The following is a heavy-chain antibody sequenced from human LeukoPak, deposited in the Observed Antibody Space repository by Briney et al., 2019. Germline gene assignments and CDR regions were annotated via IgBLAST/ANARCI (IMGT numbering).Heavy chain of an antibody. CDR2: INTNTGNP. V-gene: IGHV7-4-1*02. J-gene: IGHJ5*02. Sequence: ASVKVSCKASGYTFTSYAMNWVRQAPGQGLEWMGWINTNTGNPTYAQGFTGRFVFSLDTSVSTAYLQISSLKAEDTAVYYCAGVCRDGYHPSGWFAPWGQETLVTVS. CDR1: GYTFTSYA. CDR3: AGVCRDGYHPSGWFAP. D-gene: IGHD5-24*01.